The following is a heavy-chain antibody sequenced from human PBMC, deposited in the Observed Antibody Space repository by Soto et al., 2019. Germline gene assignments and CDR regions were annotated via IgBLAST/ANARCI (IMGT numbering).Heavy chain of an antibody. V-gene: IGHV3-33*01. J-gene: IGHJ5*02. D-gene: IGHD3-10*01. CDR3: ARDRITMVRELNWFDP. Sequence: GSLRLSCAASGFTFSCYGMHWVRPAPGKGLEWVAVIWYDGSNKYYADSVKGRFTISRDNSKNTLYLQMNSLRAEDTAVYYCARDRITMVRELNWFDPWGQGTLVTVSS. CDR2: IWYDGSNK. CDR1: GFTFSCYG.